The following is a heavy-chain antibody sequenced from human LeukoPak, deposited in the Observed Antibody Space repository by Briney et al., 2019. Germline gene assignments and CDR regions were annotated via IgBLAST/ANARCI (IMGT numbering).Heavy chain of an antibody. CDR3: ARDYGRSRYFDY. V-gene: IGHV1-24*01. CDR1: GYTLTELS. CDR2: FDPEDGET. Sequence: ASVKVSCKVSGYTLTELSMHWVRQAPGKGLEWMGGFDPEDGETIYAQKFQGRVTMTEDTSTDTAYMELSSLRSEDTAVYYCARDYGRSRYFDYWGQGTLVTVSS. J-gene: IGHJ4*02. D-gene: IGHD4-17*01.